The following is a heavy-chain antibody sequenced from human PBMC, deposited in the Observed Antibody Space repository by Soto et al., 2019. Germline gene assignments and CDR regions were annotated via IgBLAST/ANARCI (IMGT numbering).Heavy chain of an antibody. CDR2: IRSKANSYAT. Sequence: GGSLRLSCAASGFTFSGSAMHWVRQASGKGLEWVGRIRSKANSYATAYAASVKGRFTISRDDSKNTAYLQMNSLKTEATAVYYCTRHAAKEYSSSSPGDYWGQGTLVTVSS. CDR3: TRHAAKEYSSSSPGDY. J-gene: IGHJ4*02. D-gene: IGHD6-6*01. V-gene: IGHV3-73*01. CDR1: GFTFSGSA.